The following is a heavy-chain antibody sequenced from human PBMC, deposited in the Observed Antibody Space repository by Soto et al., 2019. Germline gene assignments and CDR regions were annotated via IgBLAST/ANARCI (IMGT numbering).Heavy chain of an antibody. CDR3: ARDHPNCSSTSCYNYYYYGMDV. Sequence: ESLKISCKGSGYSFTSYWISWVRQMPGKGLEWMGRIDPSDSYTNYSPSFQGHVTIPADKSISTAYLKLSSVTAADTAVYYCARDHPNCSSTSCYNYYYYGMDVWGQGTTVTVSS. CDR2: IDPSDSYT. J-gene: IGHJ6*02. D-gene: IGHD2-2*01. CDR1: GYSFTSYW. V-gene: IGHV5-10-1*01.